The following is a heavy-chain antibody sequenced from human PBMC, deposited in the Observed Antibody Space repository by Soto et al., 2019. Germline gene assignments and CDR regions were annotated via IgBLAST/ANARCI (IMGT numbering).Heavy chain of an antibody. V-gene: IGHV4-59*01. Sequence: SETLSLTGTVSGGSISGYYWNWIRQPPGKGLEYIGHIYYIGTTNYNPSLKSRATISVDTSKNQFSLKLTSVTAADTAVYFCARSGSKYGDNAFDICDQGTMVNVSS. CDR2: IYYIGTT. J-gene: IGHJ3*02. D-gene: IGHD1-26*01. CDR1: GGSISGYY. CDR3: ARSGSKYGDNAFDI.